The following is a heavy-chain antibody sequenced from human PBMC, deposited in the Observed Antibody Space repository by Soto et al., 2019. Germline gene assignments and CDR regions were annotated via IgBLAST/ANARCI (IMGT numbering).Heavy chain of an antibody. V-gene: IGHV4-59*01. D-gene: IGHD1-20*01. Sequence: SETLSLTCSVSGDAISNYYWSWIRQTPGKGLEWIGCVRDSGSTDYNPSLKGRVTMSLHTSKSQFSLNLSSVTAADSATYYCARGTRALITSFFAYWGQGIPVTVSS. CDR1: GDAISNYY. CDR2: VRDSGST. J-gene: IGHJ4*02. CDR3: ARGTRALITSFFAY.